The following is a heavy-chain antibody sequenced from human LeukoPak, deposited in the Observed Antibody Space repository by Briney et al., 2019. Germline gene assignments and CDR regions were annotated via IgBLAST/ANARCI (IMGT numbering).Heavy chain of an antibody. CDR3: AKKWSGDYDSSGVNDAFDI. D-gene: IGHD3-22*01. V-gene: IGHV3-30*04. CDR2: ISYDGSNK. J-gene: IGHJ3*02. CDR1: GFTFSNYA. Sequence: GGSLRLSCAASGFTFSNYAIHWVRQAPGKGLEWVAVISYDGSNKYYADSVKGRFTISRDNSKNTLYLQMNSLRAEDTAVYYCAKKWSGDYDSSGVNDAFDIWGQGTMVTVSS.